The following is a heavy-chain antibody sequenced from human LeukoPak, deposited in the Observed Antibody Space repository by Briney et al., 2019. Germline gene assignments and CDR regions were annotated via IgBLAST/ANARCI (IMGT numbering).Heavy chain of an antibody. CDR1: GGSISSSYY. V-gene: IGHV4-61*02. Sequence: SETLSLTCAVSGGSISSSYYWSWIRQPAGKGLEWIGRIYTSGSTNYNPSLKSRVTISVDTSKNQFSLKLSSVTAADTAVYYCARDALVGAGDYFDYWGQGTLVTVSS. D-gene: IGHD1-26*01. CDR3: ARDALVGAGDYFDY. CDR2: IYTSGST. J-gene: IGHJ4*02.